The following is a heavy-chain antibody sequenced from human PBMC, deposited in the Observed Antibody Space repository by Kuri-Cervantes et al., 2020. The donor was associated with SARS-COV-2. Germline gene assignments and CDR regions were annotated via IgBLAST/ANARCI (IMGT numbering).Heavy chain of an antibody. CDR3: ARELSSWPVDY. Sequence: GGSLRLSCAASGFTFSSYAMHWVRQAPGKGLEWVAVISYDGSNKYYADSVKGRFTISRDNSKNTLYLQMNSLRAEDTAVYYRARELSSWPVDYWGQGTLVTVSS. D-gene: IGHD6-13*01. CDR2: ISYDGSNK. J-gene: IGHJ4*02. V-gene: IGHV3-30-3*01. CDR1: GFTFSSYA.